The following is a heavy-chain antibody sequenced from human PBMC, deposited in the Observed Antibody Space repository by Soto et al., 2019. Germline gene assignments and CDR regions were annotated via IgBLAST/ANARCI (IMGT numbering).Heavy chain of an antibody. CDR2: ISAYNGNT. CDR3: ARGKEYQLLSPGITPLFDY. D-gene: IGHD2-2*01. J-gene: IGHJ4*02. CDR1: GYTFTSYG. V-gene: IGHV1-18*04. Sequence: ASVKVSCKASGYTFTSYGISWVRQAPGQGLEWMGWISAYNGNTNYAQKLQGRVTMTTDTSTSTAYMELRSLRSDDTAVYYCARGKEYQLLSPGITPLFDYWGQGTLVTVSS.